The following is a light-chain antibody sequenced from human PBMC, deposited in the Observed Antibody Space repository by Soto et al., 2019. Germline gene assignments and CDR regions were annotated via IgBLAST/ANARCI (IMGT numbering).Light chain of an antibody. CDR3: SSYTSSSTLVV. CDR2: DVS. CDR1: SSDDGGYNY. J-gene: IGLJ2*01. V-gene: IGLV2-14*01. Sequence: QSALTQPASVSGSPGQSITISCTGTSSDDGGYNYVSWYQQHPGKAPKLMIYDVSNRHSGVSNRFSGSKSGNTASLTISGLQAEDEADYYCSSYTSSSTLVVFGGGTKVTVL.